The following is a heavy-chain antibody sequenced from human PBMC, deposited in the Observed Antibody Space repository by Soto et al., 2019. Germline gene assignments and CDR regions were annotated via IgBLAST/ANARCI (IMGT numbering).Heavy chain of an antibody. D-gene: IGHD2-15*01. CDR1: GHTFTSYG. J-gene: IGHJ3*02. CDR3: ARGCSGGSCYSGHDAFDI. V-gene: IGHV1-18*01. Sequence: ASVKVSCKASGHTFTSYGISWVRQAPGQGLEWMGWISAYNGNTNYAQKLQGRVTMTTDTSTSTAYMELRSLRSDDTAVYYCARGCSGGSCYSGHDAFDIWGQGTMVTVSS. CDR2: ISAYNGNT.